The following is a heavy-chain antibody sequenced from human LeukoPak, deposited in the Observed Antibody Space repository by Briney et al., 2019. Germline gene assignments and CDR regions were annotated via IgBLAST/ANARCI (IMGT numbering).Heavy chain of an antibody. J-gene: IGHJ3*02. CDR1: GFTFRSHG. CDR2: IYSGGST. D-gene: IGHD3-22*01. CDR3: ARARTYYYDSSGFPDAFDI. V-gene: IGHV3-53*01. Sequence: GGTLRLSCAASGFTFRSHGMNWVRQAPGKGLEWVSVIYSGGSTYYADSVKGRFTISRDNSKNTLYLQMNSLRAEDTAVYYCARARTYYYDSSGFPDAFDIWGQGTMVTVSS.